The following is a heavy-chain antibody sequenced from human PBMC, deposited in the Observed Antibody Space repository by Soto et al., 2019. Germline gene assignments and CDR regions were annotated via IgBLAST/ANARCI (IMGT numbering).Heavy chain of an antibody. D-gene: IGHD3-22*01. Sequence: WASVKVSCKASGGTFSSYAISWVRQAPGQGLEWMGGIIPIFGTANYAQKFQGRVTIIADESTSTACMELSSLRSEDTAVYYCAREDYYDSSGYYYSWGQGTLVTVSS. V-gene: IGHV1-69*13. CDR3: AREDYYDSSGYYYS. CDR1: GGTFSSYA. CDR2: IIPIFGTA. J-gene: IGHJ4*02.